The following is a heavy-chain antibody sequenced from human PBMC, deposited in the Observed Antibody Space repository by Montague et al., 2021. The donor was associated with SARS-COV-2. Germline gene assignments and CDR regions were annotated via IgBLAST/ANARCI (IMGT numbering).Heavy chain of an antibody. V-gene: IGHV4-34*01. CDR1: GGPFSGYY. J-gene: IGHJ3*02. D-gene: IGHD3-3*01. Sequence: SETLSLTCFVYGGPFSGYYCSWICQPPGKGLEWTGEINHRGSTNYNPSPKSRVIISVDTSTNQFSLKLRSVTAADTAVYYCARGTGPRSITLFGVIISGHVFDNWGQGTMVTVSS. CDR3: ARGTGPRSITLFGVIISGHVFDN. CDR2: INHRGST.